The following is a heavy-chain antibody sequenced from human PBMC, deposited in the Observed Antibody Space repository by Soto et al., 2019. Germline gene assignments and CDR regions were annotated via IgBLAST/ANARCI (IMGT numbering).Heavy chain of an antibody. V-gene: IGHV4-59*01. J-gene: IGHJ5*02. CDR1: GGSISSYY. CDR3: ARTYCSGGSCYPGGNWFDP. CDR2: AYYTGST. D-gene: IGHD2-15*01. Sequence: PSETLSLTCTVSGGSISSYYWSWVRQAPGKGLEWIGYAYYTGSTNYNPSLKSRVTMSVDTSKNQFSLNLNSVTAADTAVYYCARTYCSGGSCYPGGNWFDPWGQGTLVTVSS.